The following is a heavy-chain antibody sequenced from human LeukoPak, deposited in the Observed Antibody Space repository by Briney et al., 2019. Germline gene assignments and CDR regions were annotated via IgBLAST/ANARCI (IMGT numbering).Heavy chain of an antibody. Sequence: SETLSLTCRVSGGSISSHYWSWIRQPPGKGLEWIGYIYYSGSTKYNPSLKSRVTMSVDKSKNQFSLNLSSVTAADTAVYYCARGIADPYSFDAWGQGTLVTVSS. V-gene: IGHV4-59*11. CDR2: IYYSGST. D-gene: IGHD6-13*01. CDR3: ARGIADPYSFDA. J-gene: IGHJ4*02. CDR1: GGSISSHY.